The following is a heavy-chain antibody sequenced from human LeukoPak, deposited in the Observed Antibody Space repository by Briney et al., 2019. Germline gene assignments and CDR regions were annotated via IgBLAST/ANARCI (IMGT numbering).Heavy chain of an antibody. CDR1: GFTFSSYW. CDR3: STSSSDFGY. Sequence: PGGSLRLSCAASGFTFSSYWLSWVRQAPGKGLEWVANIKQDGSEKYYVDSLKGRFTISRDNAKNSLYLQMNSLKTEDTAVYYCSTSSSDFGYWGQGTLVTVSS. V-gene: IGHV3-7*03. J-gene: IGHJ4*02. D-gene: IGHD2-2*01. CDR2: IKQDGSEK.